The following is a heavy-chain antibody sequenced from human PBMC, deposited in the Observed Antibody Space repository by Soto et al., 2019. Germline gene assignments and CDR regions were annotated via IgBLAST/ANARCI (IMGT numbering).Heavy chain of an antibody. Sequence: GSLRLSCAASGFTFSSYAMSWVRQAPGKGLEWVSGISGSGGSTYYADSVKGRFTISRDNSKNTLYVQMNSLRAEDTAVYYCAKGRYSSGWSGYFDYWGQGTLVTVS. CDR2: ISGSGGST. J-gene: IGHJ4*02. CDR1: GFTFSSYA. CDR3: AKGRYSSGWSGYFDY. V-gene: IGHV3-23*01. D-gene: IGHD6-19*01.